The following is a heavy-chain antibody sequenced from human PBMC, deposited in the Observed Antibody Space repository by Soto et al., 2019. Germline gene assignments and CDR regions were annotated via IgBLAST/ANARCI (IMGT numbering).Heavy chain of an antibody. CDR3: ASRYSSSWYEGGGYYYGMDV. CDR1: GYTFTSYG. V-gene: IGHV1-18*01. CDR2: ISAYNGNT. Sequence: QVQLVQSGAEVKKPGASVKVSCQASGYTFTSYGISWVRQAPGQGLEWMGWISAYNGNTNYAQKLQGRVTMTTDTSTSTAYMELRSLRADDTAVYYCASRYSSSWYEGGGYYYGMDVWGQGTTVTVSS. J-gene: IGHJ6*02. D-gene: IGHD6-13*01.